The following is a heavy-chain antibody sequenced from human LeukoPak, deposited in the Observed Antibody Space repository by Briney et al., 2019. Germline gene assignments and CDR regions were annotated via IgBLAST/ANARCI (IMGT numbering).Heavy chain of an antibody. V-gene: IGHV4-31*03. CDR2: IYYSGST. J-gene: IGHJ4*02. Sequence: SETLSLTCTVSGGSISSSSYYWGWIRQHPGKGLEWIGYIYYSGSTYYNPSLKSRVTISVDTSKNQFSLKLSSVTAADTAVYYCARGVYDFWSGPQYYIDYWGQGTLVTVSS. CDR3: ARGVYDFWSGPQYYIDY. D-gene: IGHD3-3*01. CDR1: GGSISSSSYY.